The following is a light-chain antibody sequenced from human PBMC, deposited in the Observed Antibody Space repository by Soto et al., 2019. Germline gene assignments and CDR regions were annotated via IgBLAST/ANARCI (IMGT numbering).Light chain of an antibody. CDR1: PSISSW. J-gene: IGKJ1*01. Sequence: DIQMTQSPSTLAASVGDRVTITCRASPSISSWLAWYQQKPGKAPKLLIYKASSLKSGVPSRFSGSGSGTEFTLTISSLQPEDFATYYCQQYNSYSQTFGQGTRWIS. V-gene: IGKV1-5*03. CDR3: QQYNSYSQT. CDR2: KAS.